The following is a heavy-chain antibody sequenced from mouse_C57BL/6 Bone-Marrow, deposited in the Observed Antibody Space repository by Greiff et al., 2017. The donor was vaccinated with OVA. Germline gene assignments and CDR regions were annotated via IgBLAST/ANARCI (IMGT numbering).Heavy chain of an antibody. Sequence: EVMLVESEGGLVQPGSSMKLSCTASGFTFSDYYMAWVRQVPEKGLEWVANINYDGSSTYYLDSLKSRFIISRDNAKNILYLQMSSLKSEDTATYYCARAYYSNYFYYFDYWGQGTTLTVSS. D-gene: IGHD2-5*01. CDR3: ARAYYSNYFYYFDY. J-gene: IGHJ2*01. CDR2: INYDGSST. CDR1: GFTFSDYY. V-gene: IGHV5-16*01.